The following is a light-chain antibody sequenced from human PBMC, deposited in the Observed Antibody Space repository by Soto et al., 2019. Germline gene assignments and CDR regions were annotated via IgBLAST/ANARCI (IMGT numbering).Light chain of an antibody. CDR1: QSVSSN. J-gene: IGKJ2*01. V-gene: IGKV3-15*01. Sequence: EIVMTQSPATLSVSPGERATLSCRASQSVSSNLAWYQQKPGQAPRLLIYGASTRATGIPARFSGSGSGTEFTLTISRLQSEDFAVYYCQQYNNWITFGQGTKLEFK. CDR2: GAS. CDR3: QQYNNWIT.